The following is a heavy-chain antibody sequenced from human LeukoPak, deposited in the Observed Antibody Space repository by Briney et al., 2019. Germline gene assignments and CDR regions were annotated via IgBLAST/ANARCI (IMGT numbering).Heavy chain of an antibody. CDR3: ARKVGPVTSHRIDS. CDR2: ICHSGISGNT. J-gene: IGHJ4*02. CDR1: GDSISSAC. V-gene: IGHV4-59*04. D-gene: IGHD1-26*01. Sequence: SETLSLTCTVSGDSISSACWSWSRQPPGKGLEWIGSICHSGISGNTYYNPSLKSRVTISLDTPKNQFSLKLSSVTAADTPVYSCARKVGPVTSHRIDSWGQGSLVTVSS.